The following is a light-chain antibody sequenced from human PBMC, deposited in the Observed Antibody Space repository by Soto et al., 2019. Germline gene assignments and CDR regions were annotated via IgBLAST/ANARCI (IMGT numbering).Light chain of an antibody. CDR3: QQVNAYPWT. CDR1: QGIGSY. V-gene: IGKV1-9*01. J-gene: IGKJ1*01. CDR2: AAS. Sequence: DIQLTQSPSFLSASVGDRVTITCRASQGIGSYLAWYQQKPGKAPKLLIYAASTLQSGVPSRFSGSGSETEFTLTISSLQPEDFASYYCQQVNAYPWTFGQGTKVEIE.